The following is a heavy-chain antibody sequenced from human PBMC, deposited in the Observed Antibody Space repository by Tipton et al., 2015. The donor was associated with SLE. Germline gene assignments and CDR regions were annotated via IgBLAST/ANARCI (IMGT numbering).Heavy chain of an antibody. V-gene: IGHV4-39*07. CDR2: ISYSGST. D-gene: IGHD6-19*01. CDR3: ARQWQWLVRGYFDY. CDR1: GGSISSSSYY. J-gene: IGHJ4*02. Sequence: TLSLTCTVSGGSISSSSYYWGWIRQPPGKGLEWIGSISYSGSTYYNPSLKSRVTISVDTSKNQFSLKVSSVTAADTAVYYCARQWQWLVRGYFDYWGQGTLVTVSS.